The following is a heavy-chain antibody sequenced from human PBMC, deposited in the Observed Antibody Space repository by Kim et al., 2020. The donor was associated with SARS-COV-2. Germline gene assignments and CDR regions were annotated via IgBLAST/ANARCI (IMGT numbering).Heavy chain of an antibody. CDR2: INHSGST. D-gene: IGHD6-19*01. V-gene: IGHV4-34*01. J-gene: IGHJ4*02. CDR3: ARESVAVAGHPIDY. CDR1: GGSFSGYY. Sequence: SETLSLTCAVYGGSFSGYYWSWIRQPPGKGLEWIGEINHSGSTNYNPSLKSRVTISVDTSKNQFSLKLSSVTAADTAVYYCARESVAVAGHPIDYWGQGTLVTVSS.